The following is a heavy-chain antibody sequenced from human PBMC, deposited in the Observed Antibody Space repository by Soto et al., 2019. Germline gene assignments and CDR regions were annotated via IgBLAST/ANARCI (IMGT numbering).Heavy chain of an antibody. D-gene: IGHD4-17*01. J-gene: IGHJ4*02. CDR2: IRSKANSYAT. Sequence: EVQLVESGGGLVQPGGSLKLSCAASGFTFSGSAMHWVRQASGKGLEWVGRIRSKANSYATAYAASVKGRFTISRDDSKNTAYLQMNSLKTEDTAVYYCTRLETTVADYWGQGNLVTVSS. CDR3: TRLETTVADY. CDR1: GFTFSGSA. V-gene: IGHV3-73*02.